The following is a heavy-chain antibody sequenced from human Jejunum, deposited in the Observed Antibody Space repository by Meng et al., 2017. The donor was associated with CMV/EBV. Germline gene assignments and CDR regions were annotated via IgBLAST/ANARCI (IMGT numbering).Heavy chain of an antibody. CDR2: IYYTGSS. Sequence: VSGGSVTMCNYYWNLIRQPPGEGLEWIGWIYYTGSSSYNPSLKSRATITLDTSKNQFSLKVTSVTAADTAVYYCARSTSGPGDYWGQGTLVTVSS. CDR1: GGSVTMCNYY. CDR3: ARSTSGPGDY. J-gene: IGHJ4*02. D-gene: IGHD2-15*01. V-gene: IGHV4-61*01.